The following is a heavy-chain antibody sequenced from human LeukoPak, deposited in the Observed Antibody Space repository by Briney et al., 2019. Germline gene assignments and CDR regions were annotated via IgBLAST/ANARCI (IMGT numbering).Heavy chain of an antibody. CDR3: ARDFGGYCSSSNCYLGWLDY. CDR2: IISSSSYI. Sequence: PGGSLRLSCAASGFTFSSYTMNWVRQAPGKGLEWVSSIISSSSYIHYADSVKGRFTISRDNAKNSLYLQMNSLRAEDTAVYYCARDFGGYCSSSNCYLGWLDYWGQGTLVTVSS. V-gene: IGHV3-21*03. J-gene: IGHJ4*02. CDR1: GFTFSSYT. D-gene: IGHD2-2*01.